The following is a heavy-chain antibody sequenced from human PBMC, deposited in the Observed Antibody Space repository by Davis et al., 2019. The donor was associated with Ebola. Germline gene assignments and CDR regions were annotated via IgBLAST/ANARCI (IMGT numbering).Heavy chain of an antibody. D-gene: IGHD5-18*01. Sequence: GESLKISCAASGFSFRSYGMHWVRQAPGQGLEWVAFIRYDGSSEDYTDSVKGRFTISRDNSKNTLFLQMSSLSSEDTGVYYCARSNFDRASLNGWGLGTLVTVSS. CDR3: ARSNFDRASLNG. CDR1: GFSFRSYG. CDR2: IRYDGSSE. J-gene: IGHJ4*02. V-gene: IGHV3-30*02.